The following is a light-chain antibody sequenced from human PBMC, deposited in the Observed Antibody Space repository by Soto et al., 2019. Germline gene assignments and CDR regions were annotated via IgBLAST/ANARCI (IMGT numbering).Light chain of an antibody. Sequence: QSALTQPPSVSGAPGQRVTISCTGSSSNIGAGYDVHWYQQLPGAAPKLLIPGNTNRPSGVPDRFSGSKSGTSASLAITGLQAEDEADYYCQSYDSSLSAVFGTGTKVTVL. CDR1: SSNIGAGYD. J-gene: IGLJ1*01. CDR3: QSYDSSLSAV. V-gene: IGLV1-40*01. CDR2: GNT.